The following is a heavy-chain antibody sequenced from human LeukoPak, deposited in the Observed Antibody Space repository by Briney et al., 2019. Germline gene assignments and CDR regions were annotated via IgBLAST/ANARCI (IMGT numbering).Heavy chain of an antibody. V-gene: IGHV3-23*01. D-gene: IGHD3-3*01. CDR1: GFTFSSYA. CDR2: ISGSGGST. Sequence: PGGSLRLSCAASGFTFSSYAMSWVRQAPGKGLEWVSVISGSGGSTYYADSVKGRFTISRDNSKNMLYLQLNSLTTEDTALYYCARDFWWLPDYWGQGTLVTVSS. J-gene: IGHJ4*02. CDR3: ARDFWWLPDY.